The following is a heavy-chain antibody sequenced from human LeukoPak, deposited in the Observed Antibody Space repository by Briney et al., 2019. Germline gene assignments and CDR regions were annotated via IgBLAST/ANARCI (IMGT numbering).Heavy chain of an antibody. D-gene: IGHD3-3*01. CDR2: IYYSGST. CDR3: ARHVPRFDALDI. CDR1: GGSISSYY. Sequence: SETLSLTCTVSGGSISSYYWSWIRQPPGKGLEWIGYIYYSGSTNYNPSLKSRVTISVDTSKNQFSLKLSSVTAADTAVYYCARHVPRFDALDIWGQGTMVTVSS. J-gene: IGHJ3*02. V-gene: IGHV4-59*01.